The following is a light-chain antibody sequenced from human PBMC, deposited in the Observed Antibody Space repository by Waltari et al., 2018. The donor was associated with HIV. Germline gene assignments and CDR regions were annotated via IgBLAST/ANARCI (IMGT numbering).Light chain of an antibody. Sequence: DNQMTQSPSSLSASSGDRVTITCQASDDITNYLNWYHQKPGKAPYLLIYDATTLGGGVPSRFSGAGSGRHFTLTISGLQPEDVGTYYCQQYDSRPLTFGGGTKVEL. J-gene: IGKJ4*01. CDR1: DDITNY. CDR3: QQYDSRPLT. CDR2: DAT. V-gene: IGKV1-33*01.